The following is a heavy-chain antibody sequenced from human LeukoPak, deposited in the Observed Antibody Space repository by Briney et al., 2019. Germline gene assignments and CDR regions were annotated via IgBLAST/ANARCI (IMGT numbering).Heavy chain of an antibody. CDR3: ARDRESCSGGSCSSRVVTNWFDP. CDR1: RETFTGYA. CDR2: IYAGNGNT. D-gene: IGHD2-15*01. V-gene: IGHV1-3*01. Sequence: GASVRVSCKASRETFTGYAMHWGREAPGQRVEWMGWIYAGNGNTKYSQKFQGRVTITRDTSASTAYMELSSLRSEDTAVYYCARDRESCSGGSCSSRVVTNWFDPWGQGTLVTVSS. J-gene: IGHJ5*02.